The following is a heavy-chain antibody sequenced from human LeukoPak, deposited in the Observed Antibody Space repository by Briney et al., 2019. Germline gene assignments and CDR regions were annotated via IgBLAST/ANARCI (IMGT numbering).Heavy chain of an antibody. CDR1: GGSISSGGYY. V-gene: IGHV4-31*03. CDR3: ARDLRDCSSTSCYNWFDP. Sequence: SQTLSLTCTVSGGSISSGGYYWSWIRQRPGKGLEWIGYIYYSGSTYYNPSLKSRVTISVDTSKNQFSLKLSSVTAADTAVYYCARDLRDCSSTSCYNWFDPWGQGTLVTVSS. D-gene: IGHD2-2*01. J-gene: IGHJ5*02. CDR2: IYYSGST.